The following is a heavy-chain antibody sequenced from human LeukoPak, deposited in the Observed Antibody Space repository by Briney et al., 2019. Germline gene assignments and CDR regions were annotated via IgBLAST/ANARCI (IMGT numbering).Heavy chain of an antibody. Sequence: PSGTLSLTCDVSGGSISSSNWWSWVRQSPGKGLEWIGSIYYSGSTYYNPSLKSRVTISVDTSKNQFSLKLSSVTAADTAVYYCARGGQQWLVPDWYFDLWGRGTLVTVSS. CDR2: IYYSGST. J-gene: IGHJ2*01. D-gene: IGHD6-19*01. CDR3: ARGGQQWLVPDWYFDL. V-gene: IGHV4-39*01. CDR1: GGSISSSNW.